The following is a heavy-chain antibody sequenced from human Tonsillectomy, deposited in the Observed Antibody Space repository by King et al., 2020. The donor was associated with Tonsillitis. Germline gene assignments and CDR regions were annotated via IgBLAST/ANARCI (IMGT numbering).Heavy chain of an antibody. J-gene: IGHJ1*01. V-gene: IGHV3-30*18. D-gene: IGHD2/OR15-2a*01. Sequence: VQLVESGGGVVQPGRSLRLSCAASGFTFSSYGMYWVRQAPGKGLEWVAFVSYDGRNKYYADSVKGRFTISRDNSKNTVYLQMISLRPEDTALYYCAKNRSDIYVLVFPYFWGQGTLVTVSS. CDR3: AKNRSDIYVLVFPYF. CDR2: VSYDGRNK. CDR1: GFTFSSYG.